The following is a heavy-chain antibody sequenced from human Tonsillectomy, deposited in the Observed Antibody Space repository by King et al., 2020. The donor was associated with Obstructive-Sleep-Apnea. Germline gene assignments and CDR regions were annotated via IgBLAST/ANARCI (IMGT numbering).Heavy chain of an antibody. J-gene: IGHJ4*02. CDR2: RKQEGSEK. CDR3: ARGWTGYYTDFYFDC. Sequence: VQLVESGGGLVQPGGSLRLSCAASGFTFSRYWMSWVRQAPGKGLEGVANRKQEGSEKFYLDSVWGRFIISRDNAKNSLYLQMNNLRAEDTAVYYCARGWTGYYTDFYFDCWGQGTLVTVSS. D-gene: IGHD3/OR15-3a*01. V-gene: IGHV3-7*03. CDR1: GFTFSRYW.